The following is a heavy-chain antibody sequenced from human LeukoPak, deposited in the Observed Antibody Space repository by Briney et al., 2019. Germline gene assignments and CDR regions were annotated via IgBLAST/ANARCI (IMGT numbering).Heavy chain of an antibody. CDR3: AKDRRRSTSCYDFDY. CDR1: GFTFSSYA. J-gene: IGHJ4*02. Sequence: RPGGSLRLSCAASGFTFSSYAMSWVRQAPGKGLEWVSSISGSGGIIYYADSVKGRFTISRDISKSTVFLQMNSLKAEDTAVYYCAKDRRRSTSCYDFDYWGQGTLVTVSS. CDR2: ISGSGGII. D-gene: IGHD2-2*01. V-gene: IGHV3-23*01.